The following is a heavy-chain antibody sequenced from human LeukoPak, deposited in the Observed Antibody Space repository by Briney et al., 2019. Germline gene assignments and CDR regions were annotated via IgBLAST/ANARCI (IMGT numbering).Heavy chain of an antibody. D-gene: IGHD6-19*01. V-gene: IGHV3-7*01. CDR1: GFTFSSYW. J-gene: IGHJ6*02. CDR3: ARGSSGWYSGYYYYGMDV. Sequence: GGSPRLSCAASGFTFSSYWMSWVRQAPGKGLEWVANIKQDGSEKYYVDSVKGRFTISRDNAKNSLYLQMNSLRAEDTAVYYCARGSSGWYSGYYYYGMDVWGQGTTVTVSS. CDR2: IKQDGSEK.